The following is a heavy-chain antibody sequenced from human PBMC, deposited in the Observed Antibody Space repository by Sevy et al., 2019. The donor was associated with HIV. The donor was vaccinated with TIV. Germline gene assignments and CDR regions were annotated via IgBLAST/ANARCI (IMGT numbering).Heavy chain of an antibody. J-gene: IGHJ4*02. CDR2: ISTGGGFT. CDR1: GFTFNSYA. Sequence: GGSLRLSCATSGFTFNSYAMSWVRQAPGKGLEWVSTISTGGGFTYYADSVKGRFSISRDNFNNTLFLQMNSLRADDTAMYYCAKDFIRPNYYGTQFDFWGQGTVVTVSS. CDR3: AKDFIRPNYYGTQFDF. D-gene: IGHD3-10*01. V-gene: IGHV3-23*01.